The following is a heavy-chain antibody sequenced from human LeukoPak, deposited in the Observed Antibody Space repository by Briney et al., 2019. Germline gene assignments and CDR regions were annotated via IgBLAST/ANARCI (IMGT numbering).Heavy chain of an antibody. D-gene: IGHD1-1*01. J-gene: IGHJ6*03. CDR2: FDPEKGET. CDR1: GYTLTELS. V-gene: IGHV1-24*01. CDR3: AKGLNWNDADYYYYYMDV. Sequence: ASVKVSCKVSGYTLTELSMHWVRQAPGKGFEWMGRFDPEKGETIYAQKFQGRVTMTRDMSTSTVYMELGSLRSEDTAVYYCAKGLNWNDADYYYYYMDVWGKGTTVTVSS.